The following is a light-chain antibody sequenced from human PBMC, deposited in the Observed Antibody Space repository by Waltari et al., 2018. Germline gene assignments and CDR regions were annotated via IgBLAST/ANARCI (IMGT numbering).Light chain of an antibody. CDR3: EQYNNWPPCT. V-gene: IGKV3D-15*01. CDR2: TAS. CDR1: QYIGTN. J-gene: IGKJ2*02. Sequence: EIVMTQYPATLSVSPGERVTLSCRASQYIGTNLAWYQQKPGQAPRLPIYTASTRATGIPARFSGRGAGTDFTLTISGLQSEDFAVYYCEQYNNWPPCTFGQGTRLEI.